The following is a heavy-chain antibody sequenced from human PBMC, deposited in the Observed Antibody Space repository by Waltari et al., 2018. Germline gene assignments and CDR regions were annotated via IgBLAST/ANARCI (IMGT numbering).Heavy chain of an antibody. D-gene: IGHD3-22*01. CDR2: INTNNGDT. V-gene: IGHV1-18*01. CDR1: GFTFTNYG. J-gene: IGHJ4*02. CDR3: ARSLRCYYDSSGYCLFDY. Sequence: QIQLVQSGGEVKKPGASVKVSCKASGFTFTNYGFTWVRQAPGQGLEWMGGINTNNGDTNFSQKFQDRLTMTTDPSTSTAHMELRSLRSDDTAVYYCARSLRCYYDSSGYCLFDYWGQGTLVTVSS.